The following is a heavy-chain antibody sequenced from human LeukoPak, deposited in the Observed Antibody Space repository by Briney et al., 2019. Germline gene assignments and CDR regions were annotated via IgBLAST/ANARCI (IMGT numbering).Heavy chain of an antibody. Sequence: GGSLRLSCAASGFTFSYYWMTWVRQAPGKGLEWVANIKEDGSENYSVDSVKGRFTISRDNAKNSLYLQMNSLRAEDTAVYYCAKLGAYSVYYYMDVWGKGTTVTVSS. CDR2: IKEDGSEN. CDR3: AKLGAYSVYYYMDV. CDR1: GFTFSYYW. D-gene: IGHD1-26*01. J-gene: IGHJ6*03. V-gene: IGHV3-7*03.